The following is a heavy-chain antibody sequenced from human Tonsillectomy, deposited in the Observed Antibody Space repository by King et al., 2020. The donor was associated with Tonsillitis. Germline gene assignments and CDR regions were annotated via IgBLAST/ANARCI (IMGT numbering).Heavy chain of an antibody. V-gene: IGHV2-26*01. J-gene: IGHJ4*02. CDR1: GFSLTNARMA. D-gene: IGHD3-10*01. CDR3: ARIRLMFDFSGSGSYYYFDF. CDR2: IFSYDEK. Sequence: TLKESGPVLVKHTETLTLTCTVSGFSLTNARMAVSWIRQPPGKALEWLAHIFSYDEKSYSTSLKSRLTISKDTSKSQVVLTMTNMDPVDTATYYCARIRLMFDFSGSGSYYYFDFWGQGTLVTVSS.